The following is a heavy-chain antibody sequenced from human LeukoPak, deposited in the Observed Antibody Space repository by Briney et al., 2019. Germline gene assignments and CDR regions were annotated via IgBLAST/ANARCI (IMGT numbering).Heavy chain of an antibody. V-gene: IGHV1-69*06. CDR2: IIPIFGTA. CDR1: GGTFSSYA. CDR3: ARDGGWLQFSY. D-gene: IGHD5-24*01. Sequence: SVKVSCKASGGTFSSYAISWVRQAPGQGLEWMGGIIPIFGTANYAQKFQGRVTITANKSTSTAYMELSSLRSEDTAVYYCARDGGWLQFSYWGQGTLVTVSS. J-gene: IGHJ4*02.